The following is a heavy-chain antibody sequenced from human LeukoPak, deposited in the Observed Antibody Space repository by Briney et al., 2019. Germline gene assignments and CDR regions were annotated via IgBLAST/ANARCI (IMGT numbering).Heavy chain of an antibody. CDR3: EKDWSSSWYRDYYGMDV. V-gene: IGHV3-43*01. Sequence: PGGSLRLSCAASGFTFDDYTMHWVRQAPGKGLEWVSLISWDGGSTYYADSVKGRFTISRDNSKNSLYLQMNSLRTEDTALYYCEKDWSSSWYRDYYGMDVWGQGTTVTVSS. CDR1: GFTFDDYT. CDR2: ISWDGGST. D-gene: IGHD6-13*01. J-gene: IGHJ6*02.